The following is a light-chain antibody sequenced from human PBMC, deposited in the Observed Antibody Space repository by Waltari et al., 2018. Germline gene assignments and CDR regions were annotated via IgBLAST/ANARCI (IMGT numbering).Light chain of an antibody. Sequence: QSALTQPASVSGSPGQSLTISCSGTDSDVGAYAFVSWYQQHPGKAPHLIIYEVSNRPSWISNRISSANSGNTASLTISGLQAEDETVYYCSSYTTSSAPGVFGTGTRVTVL. V-gene: IGLV2-14*01. CDR2: EVS. CDR3: SSYTTSSAPGV. CDR1: DSDVGAYAF. J-gene: IGLJ1*01.